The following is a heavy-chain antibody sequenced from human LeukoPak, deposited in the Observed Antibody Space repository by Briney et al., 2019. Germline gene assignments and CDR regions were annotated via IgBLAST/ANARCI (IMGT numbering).Heavy chain of an antibody. CDR1: GFTFSSYS. Sequence: GGSLRLSCAASGFTFSSYSMNWVRQAPGKGLEWVSHISSSGSTVYFADSVKGRFTISRDNAKNSLWLQMTSLRAEDTAVYYCARSLWRGYCSTTICAPNWFDPWGQGTLVIVSS. CDR3: ARSLWRGYCSTTICAPNWFDP. D-gene: IGHD2-2*01. J-gene: IGHJ5*02. CDR2: ISSSGSTV. V-gene: IGHV3-48*04.